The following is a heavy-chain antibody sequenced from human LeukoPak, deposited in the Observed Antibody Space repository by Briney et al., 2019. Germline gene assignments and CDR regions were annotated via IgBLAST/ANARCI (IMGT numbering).Heavy chain of an antibody. Sequence: GGSLRLSCAASGFTFSSYSMNWVRQAPGKGLEWVSSISSSSSYIYYADSVKGRFTISRDNAKNSLYLQMNSLRAEDTAVYYCASGYGDYDLNWFDPWGQGTLVTVSS. D-gene: IGHD4-17*01. CDR1: GFTFSSYS. J-gene: IGHJ5*02. CDR2: ISSSSSYI. V-gene: IGHV3-21*01. CDR3: ASGYGDYDLNWFDP.